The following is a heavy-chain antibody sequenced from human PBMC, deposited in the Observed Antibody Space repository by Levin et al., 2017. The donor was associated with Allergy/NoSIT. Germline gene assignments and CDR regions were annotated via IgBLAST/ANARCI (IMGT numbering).Heavy chain of an antibody. CDR1: GFTFSSYA. V-gene: IGHV3-23*01. Sequence: GGSLRLSCAASGFTFSSYAMNWVRQTPGKGLEWVSSISHSGGGTYYADSVRGRFTISRDNSKNTVYLQMNSLRTEETAVDDCAKGELGVDYWGQGTLVTVSS. CDR2: ISHSGGGT. D-gene: IGHD1-26*01. CDR3: AKGELGVDY. J-gene: IGHJ4*02.